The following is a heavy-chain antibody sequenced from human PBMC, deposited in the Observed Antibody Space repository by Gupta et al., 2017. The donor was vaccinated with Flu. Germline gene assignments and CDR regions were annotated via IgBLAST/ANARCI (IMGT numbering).Heavy chain of an antibody. CDR3: AKDRALWNPLYYFDF. CDR2: ISYDGSNK. Sequence: APGKGLEWVAVISYDGSNKYYADSVKGRFTISRDNSKNMLFLQMTSLRAEDTAVYYCAKDRALWNPLYYFDFWGQGTLVTVSS. D-gene: IGHD1-1*01. J-gene: IGHJ4*02. V-gene: IGHV3-30*18.